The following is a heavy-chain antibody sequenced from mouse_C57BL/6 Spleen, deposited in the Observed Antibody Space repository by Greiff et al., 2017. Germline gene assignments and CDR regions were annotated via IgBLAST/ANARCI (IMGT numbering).Heavy chain of an antibody. Sequence: VQLQQSGPELVKPGASVKISCKASGYTFTDYYMNWVKQSHGKSLEWIGDINPNNGGTSYNQKFKGKATLTVDKSSSTAYMELRSLTSEDSAVYYCARPGREAAQATYYFDYWGQGTTLTVSS. CDR1: GYTFTDYY. J-gene: IGHJ2*01. CDR3: ARPGREAAQATYYFDY. V-gene: IGHV1-26*01. D-gene: IGHD3-2*02. CDR2: INPNNGGT.